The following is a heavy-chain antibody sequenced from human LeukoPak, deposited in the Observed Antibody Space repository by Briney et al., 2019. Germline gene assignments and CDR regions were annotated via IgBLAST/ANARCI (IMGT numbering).Heavy chain of an antibody. D-gene: IGHD2-8*01. Sequence: TGGSLRLSCAASGFTISSYALAWVRQTPGKGLEWVSAVTGGGDATHYVDSVKGRFTISRDNSKNTIYLQMNSLRVEATAIYFCGSDPNGDYVGALGYWGRGTLVTVSS. CDR2: VTGGGDAT. CDR3: GSDPNGDYVGALGY. V-gene: IGHV3-23*01. CDR1: GFTISSYA. J-gene: IGHJ4*01.